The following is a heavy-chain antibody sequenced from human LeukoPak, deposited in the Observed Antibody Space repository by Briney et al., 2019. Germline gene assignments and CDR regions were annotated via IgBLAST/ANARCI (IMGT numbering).Heavy chain of an antibody. Sequence: GGSLRLSCAASGFTFSSYSMNWVRQAPGKGLEWVSYISSSSTTIYYADSVKGRFTISRDNAKNSLYLQMNSLTAEDTAVYYCARDHSYYFDYWGQGTLVTVSS. CDR2: ISSSSTTI. CDR3: ARDHSYYFDY. CDR1: GFTFSSYS. D-gene: IGHD2-21*01. V-gene: IGHV3-48*01. J-gene: IGHJ4*02.